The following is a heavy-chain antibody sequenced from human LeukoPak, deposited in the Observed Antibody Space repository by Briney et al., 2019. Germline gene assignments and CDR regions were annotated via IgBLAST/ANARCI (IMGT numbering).Heavy chain of an antibody. J-gene: IGHJ4*02. V-gene: IGHV3-33*01. Sequence: GGSLRLSCAASGFTFSSYGMHWVRQAPGKGLEWVAVIGYDGSNKYYADSVKGRFTISRDNSKNTLYLQMNSLRAEDTAVYYCARGGFGYDSSGNDYWGQGTLVTVSS. CDR3: ARGGFGYDSSGNDY. CDR1: GFTFSSYG. CDR2: IGYDGSNK. D-gene: IGHD3-22*01.